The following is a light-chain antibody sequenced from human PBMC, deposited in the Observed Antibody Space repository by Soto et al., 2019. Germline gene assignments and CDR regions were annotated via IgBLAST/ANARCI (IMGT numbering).Light chain of an antibody. CDR3: SSYAGINNLV. J-gene: IGLJ3*02. CDR2: EVN. V-gene: IGLV2-8*01. Sequence: QSALTQPPSASGSPGQSVTISCTGTSGDVGGYNSVCWYQQHPGKAPKLMTYEVNKRPSGVPDRFSGSKSGNTASLTVSGLQADDEADYYCSSYAGINNLVFGGGTKVTVL. CDR1: SGDVGGYNS.